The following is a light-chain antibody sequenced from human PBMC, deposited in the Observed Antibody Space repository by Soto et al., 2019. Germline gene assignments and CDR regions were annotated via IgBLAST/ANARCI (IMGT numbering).Light chain of an antibody. J-gene: IGKJ5*01. V-gene: IGKV4-1*01. CDR2: CAS. Sequence: DIVMTQSPDSLAVSLCERATINCKSSQSVLYSSNNENYLAWYQHRPGQPPKLLIYCASTRESGVPDRFTGSGSGTEFTLTISSLQAEDVAVYYCQQYYSAPHTFGQGTRLEIK. CDR1: QSVLYSSNNENY. CDR3: QQYYSAPHT.